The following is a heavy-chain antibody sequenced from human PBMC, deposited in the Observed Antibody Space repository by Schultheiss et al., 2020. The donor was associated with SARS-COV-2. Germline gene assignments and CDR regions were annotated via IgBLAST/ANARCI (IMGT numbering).Heavy chain of an antibody. J-gene: IGHJ2*01. D-gene: IGHD4-17*01. Sequence: SETLSLTCTVSGGSVSSGSYSWNWIRQPPGKGLEWIGYMYYSGSTNYNPSLKSRVTISVDTSKNQFSLKLSSVTAADTAVYYCARGDYGDYVSSWYFDLWGRGTLVTVSS. CDR2: MYYSGST. CDR1: GGSVSSGSYS. CDR3: ARGDYGDYVSSWYFDL. V-gene: IGHV4-61*01.